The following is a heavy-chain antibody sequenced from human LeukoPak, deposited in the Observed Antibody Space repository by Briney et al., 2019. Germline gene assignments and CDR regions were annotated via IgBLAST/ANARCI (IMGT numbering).Heavy chain of an antibody. J-gene: IGHJ4*02. CDR1: GGSISSSSYY. CDR3: AASGDKAAAGTLLDY. V-gene: IGHV4-39*07. D-gene: IGHD6-13*01. Sequence: PSETLSLTCTVSGGSISSSSYYWGWIRQPPGKGLEWIVSIYYSGSTYYNPSIKSRFTMSVDTSKNKFLLQLSYLPAAVSAVYYCAASGDKAAAGTLLDYWGQGTLVTVSS. CDR2: IYYSGST.